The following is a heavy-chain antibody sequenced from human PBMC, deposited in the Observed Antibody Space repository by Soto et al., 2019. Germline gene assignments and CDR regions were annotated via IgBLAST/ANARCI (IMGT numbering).Heavy chain of an antibody. CDR3: ARSGRDFWSGRNFFDY. D-gene: IGHD3-3*01. Sequence: QVQLVESGGGVVQPGRSLRLSCAASGFTFSPFVMHWVRQAPGKGLEWVAFISNDGSNQYYADSVKGRFTISRDNSKNTLYLQMNSLRPEDTAVYYCARSGRDFWSGRNFFDYWGQGTLVTVSS. V-gene: IGHV3-30*03. J-gene: IGHJ4*02. CDR1: GFTFSPFV. CDR2: ISNDGSNQ.